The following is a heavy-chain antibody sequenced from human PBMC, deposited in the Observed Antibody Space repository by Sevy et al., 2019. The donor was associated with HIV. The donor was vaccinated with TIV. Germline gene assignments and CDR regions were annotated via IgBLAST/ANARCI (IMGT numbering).Heavy chain of an antibody. CDR1: GYSFTSYW. CDR3: ARQKLGDFWSGYDLNWFDP. CDR2: IYPGDSDT. D-gene: IGHD3-3*01. J-gene: IGHJ5*02. Sequence: GESLKISCKGSGYSFTSYWIGWVRQMPGKGLEWMGIIYPGDSDTRDSPSFQGQVTISADKSISTAYLQWSSLKASDTAMYYCARQKLGDFWSGYDLNWFDPWGQGTLVTVSS. V-gene: IGHV5-51*01.